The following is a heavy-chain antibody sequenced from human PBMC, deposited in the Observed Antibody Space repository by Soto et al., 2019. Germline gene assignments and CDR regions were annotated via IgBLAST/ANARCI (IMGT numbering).Heavy chain of an antibody. CDR2: IYNGGST. V-gene: IGHV3-66*01. CDR1: GFTVSSNY. CDR3: ATGKRVTSSAFDI. Sequence: EVQLVESGGGLVQPGGSLRLSCAASGFTVSSNYMSWVRQAPGKGLEWVSVIYNGGSTYYADSVKCRFTISRDNSKNTLYPQMNSRRAADTAVYYLATGKRVTSSAFDIWGQVTMVTVAS. D-gene: IGHD2-21*02. J-gene: IGHJ3*02.